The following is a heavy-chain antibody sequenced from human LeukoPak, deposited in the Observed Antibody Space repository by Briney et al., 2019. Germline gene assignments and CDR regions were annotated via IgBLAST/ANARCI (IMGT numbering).Heavy chain of an antibody. CDR2: ISSSSSYI. CDR3: ARDRKIAAAGTPY. CDR1: GFTFSSYS. V-gene: IGHV3-21*01. J-gene: IGHJ4*02. Sequence: GGSLRLSCAASGFTFSSYSMNWVRQAPGKGLEWVSSISSSSSYIYYADSVKGRFTISRDNAKNSLYLQMNSQRAEDTAVYYCARDRKIAAAGTPYWGQGTLVTVSS. D-gene: IGHD6-13*01.